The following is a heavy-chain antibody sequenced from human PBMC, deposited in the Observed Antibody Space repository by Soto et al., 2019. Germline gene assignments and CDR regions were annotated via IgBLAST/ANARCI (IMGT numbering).Heavy chain of an antibody. D-gene: IGHD3-10*01. Sequence: QITLKETGPTLVKPTQTLTLTCTFSGFSLSTSGVGVGWSRQPPGKAPEWLAVIDWDDYKRYSPSLETRLTIPKDTSNNQVVLTMTNMEAVDTATYYCAHEGYSGSGSFNYWGQGPLVTVSS. CDR3: AHEGYSGSGSFNY. V-gene: IGHV2-5*02. CDR2: IDWDDYK. J-gene: IGHJ4*02. CDR1: GFSLSTSGVG.